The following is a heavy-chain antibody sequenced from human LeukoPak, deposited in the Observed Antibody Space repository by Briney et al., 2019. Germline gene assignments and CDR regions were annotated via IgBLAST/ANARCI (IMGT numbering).Heavy chain of an antibody. Sequence: VKVSCKASGYTFASYYMHWVRQAPGQGLVWMGIINPSGGSTSYAQKFQGRVTMTRDTSTSTVYMELSSLRSEDTAVYYCARTERWLQLRFYFDYWGQRTLVTVSS. CDR2: INPSGGST. CDR1: GYTFASYY. CDR3: ARTERWLQLRFYFDY. J-gene: IGHJ4*02. D-gene: IGHD5-24*01. V-gene: IGHV1-46*03.